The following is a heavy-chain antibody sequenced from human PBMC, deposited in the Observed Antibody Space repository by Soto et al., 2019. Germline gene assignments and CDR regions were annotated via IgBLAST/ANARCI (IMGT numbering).Heavy chain of an antibody. CDR1: GGSISSSNW. CDR3: ARAKLVPAYWEWFDP. Sequence: SETLSLTCAVSGGSISSSNWWSWVRQPPGKGLEWIGEIYHSGSTNYNPSLKSRVTISVDKSKNQFSLKLSSVTAADTAVYYCARAKLVPAYWEWFDPWGQGTLVTVS. V-gene: IGHV4-4*02. J-gene: IGHJ5*02. D-gene: IGHD2-2*01. CDR2: IYHSGST.